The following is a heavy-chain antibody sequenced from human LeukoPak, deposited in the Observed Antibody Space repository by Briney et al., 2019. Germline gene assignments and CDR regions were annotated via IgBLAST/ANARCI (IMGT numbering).Heavy chain of an antibody. Sequence: PGGSLRLSCAASGFTFSSYAMSWVRQAPGKGLEWVSAISGSGGSTYYADSVKGRFTISRDNSKNTLYLQINSLRDEDTAVYYCARGGLVYDFLTGYYAPGLEYFHHWGQGSLVIVSS. CDR2: ISGSGGST. J-gene: IGHJ1*01. CDR1: GFTFSSYA. CDR3: ARGGLVYDFLTGYYAPGLEYFHH. V-gene: IGHV3-23*01. D-gene: IGHD3/OR15-3a*01.